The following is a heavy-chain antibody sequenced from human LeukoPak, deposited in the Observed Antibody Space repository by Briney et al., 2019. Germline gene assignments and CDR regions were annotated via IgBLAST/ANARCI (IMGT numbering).Heavy chain of an antibody. D-gene: IGHD2-2*01. CDR3: AKGTVTVPAVVDY. CDR2: ISSSSNYI. Sequence: GGSLRLSCAASGFTFSSYSMNWVRQAPGKGLEWVSSISSSSNYIYYADSAKGRFTISRDNSKNTLYLQMNSLRAEDTAVYYCAKGTVTVPAVVDYWGQGTLVTVSS. CDR1: GFTFSSYS. J-gene: IGHJ4*02. V-gene: IGHV3-21*01.